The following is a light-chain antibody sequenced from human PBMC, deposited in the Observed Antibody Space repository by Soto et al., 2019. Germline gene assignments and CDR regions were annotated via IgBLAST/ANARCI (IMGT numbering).Light chain of an antibody. Sequence: SALTQPSSVSGSPGPSVTISCTGTSRDVGGYNYVSWYQRHPGKAPKLMIYDVSNRPSGVSNRFSGSKSGNTASLTISGLQAEDEADYYCSSYTSSSTLFGGGTQLTV. CDR1: SRDVGGYNY. CDR2: DVS. CDR3: SSYTSSSTL. V-gene: IGLV2-14*01. J-gene: IGLJ2*01.